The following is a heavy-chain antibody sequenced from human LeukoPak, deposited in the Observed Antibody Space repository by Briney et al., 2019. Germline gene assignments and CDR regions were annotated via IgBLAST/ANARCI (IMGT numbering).Heavy chain of an antibody. D-gene: IGHD2-2*01. J-gene: IGHJ6*04. CDR2: INHSGST. CDR1: GGSFSGYY. Sequence: SETLSLTCAVYGGSFSGYYWSWIRQPPGKGLEWIGEINHSGSTNYNPSLKSRVTISVDTSKNQFSLKLSPVTAADTAVYYCARGQLVPAAKKRDYYYGMDVWGKGTTVTVSS. V-gene: IGHV4-34*01. CDR3: ARGQLVPAAKKRDYYYGMDV.